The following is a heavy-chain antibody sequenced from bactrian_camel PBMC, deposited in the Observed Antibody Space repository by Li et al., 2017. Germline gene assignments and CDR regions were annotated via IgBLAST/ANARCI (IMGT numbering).Heavy chain of an antibody. J-gene: IGHJ4*01. CDR3: VADKRGLPAQDMIGRYYSRGTSTPYIY. V-gene: IGHV3S40*01. CDR2: INSGGGST. D-gene: IGHD3*01. Sequence: VQLVESGGGLVQPGGSLRLSCAASGFTFSSNYVSWVRQAPGKGLEWVSAINSGGGSTYYADSVRGRFTITHDNRKTTLYLQMTSLAPEDTAMYYCVADKRGLPAQDMIGRYYSRGTSTPYIYRGQGTQVTVS. CDR1: GFTFSSNY.